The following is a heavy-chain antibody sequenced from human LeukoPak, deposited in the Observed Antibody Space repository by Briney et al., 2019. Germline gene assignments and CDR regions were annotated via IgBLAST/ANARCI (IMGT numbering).Heavy chain of an antibody. CDR2: INPNSGGT. CDR3: ARSGGDDILTGYGNWFDP. CDR1: GYTFTGYY. D-gene: IGHD3-9*01. Sequence: ASVKVSCKASGYTFTGYYMHWVRQAPGQGLEWMGWINPNSGGTNYAQKFQGWVTMIRDTSISTAYMELSRLRSDDTAVYYCARSGGDDILTGYGNWFDPWGQGTLVTVSS. J-gene: IGHJ5*02. V-gene: IGHV1-2*04.